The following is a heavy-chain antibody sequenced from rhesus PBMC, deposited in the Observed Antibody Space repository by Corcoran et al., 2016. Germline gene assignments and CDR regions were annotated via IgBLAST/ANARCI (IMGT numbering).Heavy chain of an antibody. CDR1: GGSISGYY. V-gene: IGHV4-160*01. CDR2: IYGRGGST. Sequence: QVQLQESGPGLVKPSETLSLTCAVSGGSISGYYLLWIRQPPGSGLAWIGRIYGRGGSTDNNPALKSRGTTSTETSKKQLSLKLRAVTAADTAVYYCAILPWVTIMFGGFDVWGPGVLVTVSS. D-gene: IGHD3-34*01. CDR3: AILPWVTIMFGGFDV. J-gene: IGHJ5-1*01.